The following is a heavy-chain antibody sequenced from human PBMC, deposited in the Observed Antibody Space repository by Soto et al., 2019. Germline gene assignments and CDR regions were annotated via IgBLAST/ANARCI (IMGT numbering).Heavy chain of an antibody. V-gene: IGHV1-69*06. CDR2: IIPIFGTA. D-gene: IGHD6-13*01. Sequence: SVKVSCKASGGTFSSYAISWVRQAPGQGLEWMGGIIPIFGTANYAQKFQGRVTITADKSTSTAYMELSSLRSEDTAVYYCARNFPGIAAAGTGDYYDYGMDVWG. CDR1: GGTFSSYA. J-gene: IGHJ6*02. CDR3: ARNFPGIAAAGTGDYYDYGMDV.